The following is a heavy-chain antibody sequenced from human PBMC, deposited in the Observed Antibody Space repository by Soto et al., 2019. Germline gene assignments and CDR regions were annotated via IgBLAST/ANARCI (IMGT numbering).Heavy chain of an antibody. V-gene: IGHV1-3*01. Sequence: QVQLVQSGAEVKKPGASVKVSCKASGYTFTSYAMHWVRQAPGQRLEWMGWINAGNGNTKYSQKFQGRVTITRDTSASTAYMELSSLRSEDTAVYYCARVDPTVGQLRFLEWLPRARGGMDVWGQGTTVTVSS. CDR3: ARVDPTVGQLRFLEWLPRARGGMDV. CDR1: GYTFTSYA. D-gene: IGHD3-3*01. J-gene: IGHJ6*02. CDR2: INAGNGNT.